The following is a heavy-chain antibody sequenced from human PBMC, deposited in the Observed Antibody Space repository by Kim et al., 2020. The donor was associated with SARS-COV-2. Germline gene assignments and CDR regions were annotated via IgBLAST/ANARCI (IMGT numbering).Heavy chain of an antibody. V-gene: IGHV3-21*04. J-gene: IGHJ4*02. CDR3: AREGEQVPSAFDY. Sequence: GGSLRLSCAASGFTFSSYSMNWVRQAPGKGLEWVSSISSSSSYIYYADSVKGRFTISRDNAKNSLYLQMNSLRAEDTAVYYCAREGEQVPSAFDYWGQGTLVTVSS. CDR1: GFTFSSYS. CDR2: ISSSSSYI. D-gene: IGHD1-26*01.